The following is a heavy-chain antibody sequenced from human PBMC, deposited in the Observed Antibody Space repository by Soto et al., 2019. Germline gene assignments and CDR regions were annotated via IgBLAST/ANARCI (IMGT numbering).Heavy chain of an antibody. V-gene: IGHV3-64*01. J-gene: IGHJ3*02. CDR2: ISGDGRST. D-gene: IGHD2-2*01. CDR3: ARVCSTTSCYGAFDI. CDR1: GFTFSTYA. Sequence: EVQLVECGGGLVQPGGSLRLSCAASGFTFSTYAMHWVRQAPGKGLEYVSLISGDGRSTYYANSVKGRFTISRDNSKNTLYLQMGSLRAEDMAVYYCARVCSTTSCYGAFDIWGQGTMVIVSS.